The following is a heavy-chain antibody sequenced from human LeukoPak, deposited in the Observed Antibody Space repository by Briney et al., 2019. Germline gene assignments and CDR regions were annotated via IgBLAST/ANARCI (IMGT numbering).Heavy chain of an antibody. D-gene: IGHD4-17*01. CDR3: AREMTTVTTWDYYYGMDV. V-gene: IGHV3-11*01. Sequence: PGGSLRLSCAASGFTFSDYYMGWIRQAPGKGLEWVSYISSSGSTIYYADSVKGRFTISRDNAKNSLYLQMNSLRAEDTAVYYCAREMTTVTTWDYYYGMDVWGQGTTVTVSS. J-gene: IGHJ6*02. CDR1: GFTFSDYY. CDR2: ISSSGSTI.